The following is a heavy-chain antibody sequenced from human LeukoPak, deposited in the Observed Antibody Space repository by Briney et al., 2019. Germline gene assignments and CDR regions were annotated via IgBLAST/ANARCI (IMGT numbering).Heavy chain of an antibody. J-gene: IGHJ4*02. D-gene: IGHD2-8*01. V-gene: IGHV1-46*01. CDR1: GYTFTSYD. CDR3: ARDKVLMVYAYASYYFDY. Sequence: ASVKVSCKASGYTFTSYDINWVRQAPGQGLEWMGIINPSGGSTSYAQKFQGRVTMTRDTSTSTVYMELSSLRSEDTAVYYCARDKVLMVYAYASYYFDYWGQGTLVTVSS. CDR2: INPSGGST.